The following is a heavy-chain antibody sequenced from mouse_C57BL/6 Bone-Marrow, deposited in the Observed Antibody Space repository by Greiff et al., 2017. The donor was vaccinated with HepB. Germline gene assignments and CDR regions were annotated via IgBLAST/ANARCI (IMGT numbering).Heavy chain of an antibody. Sequence: QVQLKQSGPGLVKPSQSLFLTCSITGFPITSGYYWIWIRQSPGKPLEWMGYITHSGETFYNPSLQSPISITRETSKNQFFLQLNSVTTEDTAMYYCAGHYDGFAYWGQGTLVTVSA. J-gene: IGHJ3*01. CDR1: GFPITSGYY. CDR2: ITHSGET. D-gene: IGHD2-4*01. CDR3: AGHYDGFAY. V-gene: IGHV12-3*01.